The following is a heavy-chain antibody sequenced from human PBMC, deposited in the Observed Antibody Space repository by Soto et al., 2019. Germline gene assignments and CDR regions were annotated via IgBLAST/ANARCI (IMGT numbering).Heavy chain of an antibody. V-gene: IGHV1-46*01. D-gene: IGHD6-19*01. Sequence: ASVKVSCKASGYTFTSYYMHWVRQAPGQGLEWMGIINPSGGSTSYAQKFQGRVTMTRDTSTSTVYMELSSLRSEDTAVYYCARDLPPLYSSGWLYFDYWGQGTLVTVSS. J-gene: IGHJ4*02. CDR3: ARDLPPLYSSGWLYFDY. CDR2: INPSGGST. CDR1: GYTFTSYY.